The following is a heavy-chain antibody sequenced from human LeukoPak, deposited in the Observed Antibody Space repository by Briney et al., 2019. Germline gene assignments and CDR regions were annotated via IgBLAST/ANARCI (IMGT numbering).Heavy chain of an antibody. Sequence: SETLSLTCTVSGGSISSSSYYWGWIRQPPGKGLEWIGSIYYSGSTYYSPSLKSRVTISVDTSKNQFSLKLSSVTAADTAVYYCARMSGVGFSSPSDDVWGRGTLVTVSS. J-gene: IGHJ2*01. V-gene: IGHV4-39*07. D-gene: IGHD6-19*01. CDR2: IYYSGST. CDR1: GGSISSSSYY. CDR3: ARMSGVGFSSPSDDV.